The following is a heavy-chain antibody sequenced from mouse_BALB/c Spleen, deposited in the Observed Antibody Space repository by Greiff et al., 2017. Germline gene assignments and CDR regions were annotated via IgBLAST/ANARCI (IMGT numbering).Heavy chain of an antibody. Sequence: VQLQQSGAELARPGASVKLSCKASGYTFTRYWMQWVKQRPGQGLEWIGAIYPGDGDTRYTQKFKGKATLTADKSSSTAYMQLSSLASEDSAVYYCARRGDYWGQGTSVTVSS. V-gene: IGHV1-87*01. J-gene: IGHJ4*01. CDR2: IYPGDGDT. CDR3: ARRGDY. CDR1: GYTFTRYW.